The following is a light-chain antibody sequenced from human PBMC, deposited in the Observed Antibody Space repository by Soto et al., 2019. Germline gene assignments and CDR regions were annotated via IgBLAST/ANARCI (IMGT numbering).Light chain of an antibody. CDR1: QSVSVR. V-gene: IGKV1-5*03. CDR2: KAS. J-gene: IGKJ1*01. CDR3: QQYNSYSPT. Sequence: EIPMTQSASTLSASVGDRVSMXCRASQSVSVRLVWYQQKAGKAPNLLIYKASRLESGAPSRFSGSGSGTEFTLTISGLQPGDSATYYGQQYNSYSPTFGQGTKVDIK.